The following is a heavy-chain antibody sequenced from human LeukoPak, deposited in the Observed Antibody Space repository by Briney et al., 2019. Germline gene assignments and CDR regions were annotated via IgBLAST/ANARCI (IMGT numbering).Heavy chain of an antibody. CDR1: GGSISSYY. V-gene: IGHV4-59*01. CDR2: IYYSGST. Sequence: SETLSLTCTVSGGSISSYYWSWIRQPPGKGLEWIGYIYYSGSTNYNPSLKSRVTISVDTSKNQFSLKLSSATAADTAVYYCARSHVYYYYMDVWGKGTTVTVSS. CDR3: ARSHVYYYYMDV. J-gene: IGHJ6*03.